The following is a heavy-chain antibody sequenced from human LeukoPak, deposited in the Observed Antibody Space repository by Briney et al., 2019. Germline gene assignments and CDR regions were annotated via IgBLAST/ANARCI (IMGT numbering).Heavy chain of an antibody. V-gene: IGHV5-51*01. CDR2: IYPGDSDT. CDR3: ARAHYDILTGYYFGY. CDR1: GYSFTGYW. D-gene: IGHD3-9*01. Sequence: GESLKISCKGSGYSFTGYWIGWVRQMPGKGLEWMGIIYPGDSDTRYSPSFQGQVTISADKSISTAYLQWSSLKASDTAMYYCARAHYDILTGYYFGYWGQGTLVTVSS. J-gene: IGHJ4*02.